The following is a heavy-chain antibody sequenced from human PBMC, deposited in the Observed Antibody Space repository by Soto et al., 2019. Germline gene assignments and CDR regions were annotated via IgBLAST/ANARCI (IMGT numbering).Heavy chain of an antibody. V-gene: IGHV4-59*01. J-gene: IGHJ4*02. CDR2: VYYTGTT. CDR1: GGSISSYF. CDR3: GRDIAAVPRAFDY. Sequence: QVQLQESGPGLLKPSEPLSPTCTVSGGSISSYFYIWVRQPPGKGLEWIGSVYYTGTTDYNPSLKSRVTISVDTSKTQFSLNLMSVTAADTAVYYCGRDIAAVPRAFDYWGRGTLVTVSS. D-gene: IGHD6-13*01.